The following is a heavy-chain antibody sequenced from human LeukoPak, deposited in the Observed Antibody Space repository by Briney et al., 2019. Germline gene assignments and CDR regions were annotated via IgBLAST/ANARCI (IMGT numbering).Heavy chain of an antibody. CDR1: GFTFSSYA. CDR2: ISSSGSTI. Sequence: PGGSLRLSCAASGFTFSSYAMSWIRQAPGKGLEWVSYISSSGSTIYYADSVKGRFTISRDNAKNSLYLQMNSLRAEDTAVYYCARGDFNFWSGYYPYYFDYWGQGTLVTVSS. CDR3: ARGDFNFWSGYYPYYFDY. J-gene: IGHJ4*02. D-gene: IGHD3-3*01. V-gene: IGHV3-11*01.